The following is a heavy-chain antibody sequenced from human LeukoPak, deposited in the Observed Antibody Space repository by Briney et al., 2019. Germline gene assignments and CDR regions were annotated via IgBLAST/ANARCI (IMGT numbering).Heavy chain of an antibody. V-gene: IGHV4-4*07. D-gene: IGHD6-19*01. CDR3: ARGRAVAEY. CDR1: GGFISNYY. J-gene: IGHJ4*02. CDR2: INTSGST. Sequence: SETLSLTCTVSGGFISNYYWSWIRQPAGKGLEWIGRINTSGSTNYNPSLKRRVTMSADTSKNQFSLQLSSVTAADTAVYYCARGRAVAEYWGQGTLVTVSS.